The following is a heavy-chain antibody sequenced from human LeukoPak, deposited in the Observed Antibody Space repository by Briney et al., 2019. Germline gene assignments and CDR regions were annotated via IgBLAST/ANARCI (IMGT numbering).Heavy chain of an antibody. CDR3: ARVGGIAAAFDY. CDR2: MHPNSGNT. D-gene: IGHD6-13*01. Sequence: ASVKVSCKASGYTFTSYDINWVRQATGQGLEWMGWMHPNSGNTGYAQKCQGRVTMTRNTSISTAYMELSSLRSEDTAVYYCARVGGIAAAFDYWGQGTLVTVSS. J-gene: IGHJ4*02. CDR1: GYTFTSYD. V-gene: IGHV1-8*01.